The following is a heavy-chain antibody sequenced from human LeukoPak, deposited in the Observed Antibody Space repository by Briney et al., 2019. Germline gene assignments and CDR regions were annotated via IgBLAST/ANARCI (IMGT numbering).Heavy chain of an antibody. CDR3: ARDTYDSSGYYSPRGYSGMDV. Sequence: SETLSLTCAAYGWSFSSYYWSWIRQPPGKGLEWISEINHSGSTNFYASLKSRVTISVDTSKTQFSLKLSSVTAADTAVYYCARDTYDSSGYYSPRGYSGMDVWGQGTTVTVSS. CDR1: GWSFSSYY. V-gene: IGHV4-34*01. CDR2: INHSGST. D-gene: IGHD3-22*01. J-gene: IGHJ6*02.